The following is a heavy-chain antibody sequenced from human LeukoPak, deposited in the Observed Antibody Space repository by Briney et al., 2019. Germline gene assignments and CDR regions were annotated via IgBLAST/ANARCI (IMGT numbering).Heavy chain of an antibody. CDR2: IYYSGST. J-gene: IGHJ4*02. CDR1: GGSISSHY. CDR3: ARAGSYGYRGGYYFDY. V-gene: IGHV4-59*11. Sequence: SETLSLTCTVSGGSISSHYWSWIRQPPGKGLEWIGYIYYSGSTNYNPSLKSRVTISVDTSKNQFSLKLSSVTAADTAVYYCARAGSYGYRGGYYFDYWGQGTLVTVPS. D-gene: IGHD5-18*01.